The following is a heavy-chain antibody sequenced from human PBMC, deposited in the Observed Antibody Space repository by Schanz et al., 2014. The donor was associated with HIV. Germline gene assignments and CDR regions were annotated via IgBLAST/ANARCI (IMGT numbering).Heavy chain of an antibody. CDR2: ISYDRSHK. CDR3: ARDSQLFCSSTSCLFDC. D-gene: IGHD2-2*01. CDR1: GFIFRDYA. V-gene: IGHV3-30*04. J-gene: IGHJ4*02. Sequence: QVQLVESGGGVVQPGRSLRLSCAGSGFIFRDYALHWVRQAPGKGLEWVAVISYDRSHKYYADSVKGRFTISRDNAKNSLFLQMNSLRAEDTAVYYCARDSQLFCSSTSCLFDCWGQGTLVTVSS.